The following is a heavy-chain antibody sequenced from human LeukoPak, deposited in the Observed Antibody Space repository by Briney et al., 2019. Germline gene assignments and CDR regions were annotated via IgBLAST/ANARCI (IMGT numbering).Heavy chain of an antibody. J-gene: IGHJ4*02. CDR2: IRYDGSNK. D-gene: IGHD3-16*02. V-gene: IGHV3-30*02. CDR1: GFTFSSYG. Sequence: GGSLRLSCAASGFTFSSYGMHWVRQAPGKGLEWVAFIRYDGSNKYYADSVKGRFTISRDNSKNTLYLQMNSLRAEDAAVYYCAKGPRTLSPLYFDYWGQGTLVTVSS. CDR3: AKGPRTLSPLYFDY.